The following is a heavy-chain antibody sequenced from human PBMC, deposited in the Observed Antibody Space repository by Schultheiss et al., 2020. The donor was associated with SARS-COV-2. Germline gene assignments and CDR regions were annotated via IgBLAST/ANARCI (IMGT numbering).Heavy chain of an antibody. CDR1: GGSIVSSRYY. D-gene: IGHD3-3*01. Sequence: GSLRLSCTVSGGSIVSSRYYWGWIRQPPGRGLEWIGSIYYSGTTYYNPSLKSRLTISVDTSKNQLSLELSSVTAADSAVYYCARHGAYYDFWYGYLYYFDFWGQGTLVTVSS. J-gene: IGHJ4*02. CDR3: ARHGAYYDFWYGYLYYFDF. CDR2: IYYSGTT. V-gene: IGHV4-39*01.